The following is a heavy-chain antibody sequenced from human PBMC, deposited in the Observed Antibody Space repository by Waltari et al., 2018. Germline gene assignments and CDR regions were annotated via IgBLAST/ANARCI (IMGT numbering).Heavy chain of an antibody. CDR3: ARQIEGPLYGSGEGGWFDP. CDR1: GYTFTSYG. D-gene: IGHD3-10*01. V-gene: IGHV1-18*01. CDR2: ISAYNGNT. J-gene: IGHJ5*02. Sequence: QVQLVQSGAEVKKPGASVKVSCKASGYTFTSYGISWVRQAPGQGLEWMGWISAYNGNTNYAQKLQGRVTMTTDTPTSTAYMELRSLRSDDTAVYYCARQIEGPLYGSGEGGWFDPWGQGTLVTVSS.